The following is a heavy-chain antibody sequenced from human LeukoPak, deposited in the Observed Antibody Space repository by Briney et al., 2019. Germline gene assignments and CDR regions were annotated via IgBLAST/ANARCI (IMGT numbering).Heavy chain of an antibody. CDR1: GFIFSSYA. V-gene: IGHV3-64*01. CDR3: ARDPYKYPDYYFYMDV. Sequence: GGSLRLSCAASGFIFSSYAMHWVRQAPGKGLEYVSAISSNGGSTYYANSVKGRFTISRDNSKNTLYLQMGSLRVEDMAVYYCARDPYKYPDYYFYMDVWGKGTTVTVSS. D-gene: IGHD1-14*01. CDR2: ISSNGGST. J-gene: IGHJ6*03.